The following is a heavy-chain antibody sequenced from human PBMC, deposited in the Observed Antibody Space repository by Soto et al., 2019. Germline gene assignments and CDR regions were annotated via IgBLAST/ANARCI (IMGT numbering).Heavy chain of an antibody. D-gene: IGHD3-16*02. CDR3: AASSDYVWGSYRSIDY. CDR1: GGSISSGDYY. CDR2: IYYSGSH. V-gene: IGHV4-30-4*01. Sequence: QVQLQESGPGLVKPSQTLSLTCTVSGGSISSGDYYWSWIRQPPGKGLEWIGYIYYSGSHYYNPYLKSRVTISVDTSKNQFSLKLSSVTAADTAVYYCAASSDYVWGSYRSIDYWGQGTLVTVSS. J-gene: IGHJ4*02.